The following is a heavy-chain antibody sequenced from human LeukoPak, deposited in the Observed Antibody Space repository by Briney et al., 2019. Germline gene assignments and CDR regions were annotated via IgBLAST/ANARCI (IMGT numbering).Heavy chain of an antibody. CDR1: GGSISRSSYC. J-gene: IGHJ4*02. Sequence: SETLSLTCTVSGGSISRSSYCWGWIRQPPGKGLEWIGSIYYSGSTYYNPSLKSRVTISVDTSKNQFSLKLSSVTAADTAVYYCARDIGWELLLDYWGQGTLVTVSS. D-gene: IGHD1-26*01. V-gene: IGHV4-39*07. CDR2: IYYSGST. CDR3: ARDIGWELLLDY.